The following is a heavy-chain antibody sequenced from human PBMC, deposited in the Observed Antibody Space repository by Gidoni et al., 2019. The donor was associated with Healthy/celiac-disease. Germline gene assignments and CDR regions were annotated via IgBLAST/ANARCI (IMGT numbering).Heavy chain of an antibody. CDR2: ISSSSSYI. V-gene: IGHV3-21*01. J-gene: IGHJ4*02. CDR3: ARDLKPYYYGSGTTQDFDY. Sequence: EVQLVESGGGLVKPGGSLRLSCAASGFTFSSYSMNWVRQAPGKGLEWVSSISSSSSYIYYADSVKGRFTISRDNAKNSLYLQMNSLRAEDTAVYYCARDLKPYYYGSGTTQDFDYWGQGTLVTVSS. CDR1: GFTFSSYS. D-gene: IGHD3-10*01.